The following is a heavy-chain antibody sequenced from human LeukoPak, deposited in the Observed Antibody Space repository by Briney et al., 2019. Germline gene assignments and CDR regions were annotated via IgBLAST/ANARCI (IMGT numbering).Heavy chain of an antibody. CDR1: GYTFTGYY. J-gene: IGHJ4*02. CDR2: INPNSGGT. CDR3: AREAIPHYFDY. V-gene: IGHV1-2*02. Sequence: EASVKVSCKASGYTFTGYYMHWVRQAPGQWLEWMGWINPNSGGTNYAQKFQGRVTMTRDTSISTAYMELSRLRSDDTAVYYCAREAIPHYFDYWGQGTLVTVSS. D-gene: IGHD2-21*01.